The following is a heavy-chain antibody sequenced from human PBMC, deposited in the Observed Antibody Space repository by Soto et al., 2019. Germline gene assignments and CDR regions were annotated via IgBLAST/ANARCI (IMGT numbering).Heavy chain of an antibody. J-gene: IGHJ3*02. CDR3: ARHSITITWI. Sequence: PGGSLRLSCVASGFTFSNYWMSWVRQAPGGGLEWVANIKQDGSDKYYVDSVKGRFTISRDNAKDSLYLQMDRVRAEDTAVYYCARHSITITWIWGQGIMVTVSS. V-gene: IGHV3-7*01. CDR1: GFTFSNYW. D-gene: IGHD3-3*01. CDR2: IKQDGSDK.